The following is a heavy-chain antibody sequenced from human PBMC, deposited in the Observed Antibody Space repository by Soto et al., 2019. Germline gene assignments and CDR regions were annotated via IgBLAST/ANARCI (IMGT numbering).Heavy chain of an antibody. V-gene: IGHV1-69*01. D-gene: IGHD3-9*01. Sequence: QVQLVQSGAEVKKPGSSVKVSCKASGGTFSSYAISWVRQAPGQGREWMGGIIPIFGTANYAQKFQGRVTITADESTSTAYMELSSLRSEDTAVYYCARDYDILSRGPGADYGMDVWGQGTTVTVSS. J-gene: IGHJ6*02. CDR2: IIPIFGTA. CDR3: ARDYDILSRGPGADYGMDV. CDR1: GGTFSSYA.